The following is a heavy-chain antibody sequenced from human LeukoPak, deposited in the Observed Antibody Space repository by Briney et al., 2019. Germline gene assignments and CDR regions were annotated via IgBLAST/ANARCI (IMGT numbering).Heavy chain of an antibody. CDR2: INHSGST. CDR1: GGSFSGYY. Sequence: SETLSLTCAVYGGSFSGYYWSWIRQPPGKGLEWIGEINHSGSTNYNPSLKSRVTISVDTSKNQFSLKLSSVTAADTAVYYCAREDSGYDPFDYWGRGTLVTVSS. CDR3: AREDSGYDPFDY. J-gene: IGHJ4*02. V-gene: IGHV4-34*01. D-gene: IGHD5-12*01.